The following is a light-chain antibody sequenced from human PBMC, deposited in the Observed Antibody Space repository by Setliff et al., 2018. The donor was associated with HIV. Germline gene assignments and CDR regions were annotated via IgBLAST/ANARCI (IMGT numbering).Light chain of an antibody. V-gene: IGLV3-25*03. Sequence: SYELTQPPSVSVSPGQTARITCSGDALPKQYAYWYQQKPGQAPVLVIYKDSERPSGTPERFSGSSSGTTVTLSISGVQAEDEADYYCQSADSSGTNWVFGGGTKVTVL. CDR2: KDS. CDR1: ALPKQY. J-gene: IGLJ3*02. CDR3: QSADSSGTNWV.